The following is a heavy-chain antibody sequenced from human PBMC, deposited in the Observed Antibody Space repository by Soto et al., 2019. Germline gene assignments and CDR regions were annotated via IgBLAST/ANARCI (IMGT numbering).Heavy chain of an antibody. CDR2: ISSDGSST. J-gene: IGHJ6*02. V-gene: IGHV3-30*04. CDR1: GFTFNNYI. D-gene: IGHD3-10*01. CDR3: TKDRYRPPRRLYYHDLDV. Sequence: PGGSLRLSCSASGFTFNNYIMHWVRQAPGKGLDWVAAISSDGSSTYYAESLKGRFTISRDNSKSTMYLQMDSLRSEDTAVYYCTKDRYRPPRRLYYHDLDVWGQGTTVTVSS.